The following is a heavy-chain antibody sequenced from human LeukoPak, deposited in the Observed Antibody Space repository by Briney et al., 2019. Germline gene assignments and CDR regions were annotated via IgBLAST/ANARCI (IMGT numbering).Heavy chain of an antibody. CDR3: AKKKGPRGDGDPIDY. J-gene: IGHJ4*02. D-gene: IGHD4-17*01. V-gene: IGHV3-23*01. Sequence: GGSLRLSCAASGFTFSSYAMSWVRQAPGKRLEWVSAISGSGGSTYYADSVKGRFTISRDNSKNTLYLQMNSLRAEDTAVYYCAKKKGPRGDGDPIDYWGQGTLVTVSS. CDR1: GFTFSSYA. CDR2: ISGSGGST.